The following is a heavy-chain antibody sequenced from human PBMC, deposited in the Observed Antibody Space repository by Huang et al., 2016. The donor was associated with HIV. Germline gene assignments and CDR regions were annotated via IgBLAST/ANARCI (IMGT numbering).Heavy chain of an antibody. Sequence: EEHLVESGGGLVQPGGSLRLSCEASGFKFSNYWMQWVRQAPGKGLMGVSRIKSDGRTTDYADSVKGRFTSSRDNAKNTLYLQMSSLTAEDTAIYYCARAGGFEIWGQGTVVTVSS. V-gene: IGHV3-74*01. J-gene: IGHJ3*02. CDR3: ARAGGFEI. D-gene: IGHD2-15*01. CDR2: IKSDGRTT. CDR1: GFKFSNYW.